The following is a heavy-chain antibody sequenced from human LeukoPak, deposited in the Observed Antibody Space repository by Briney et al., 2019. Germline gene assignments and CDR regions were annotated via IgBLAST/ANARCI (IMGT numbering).Heavy chain of an antibody. Sequence: GGSLRLSCAASGFTFSNYAMSWVRQAPGKGLEWVAAISGSGGSTYYADSVKGRFTISRDNSKNTLYLQMNSLRAEDTAVYYCAKEGGGVAAAAYYFDYWGQGTLVTVSS. J-gene: IGHJ4*02. CDR2: ISGSGGST. D-gene: IGHD6-13*01. CDR1: GFTFSNYA. CDR3: AKEGGGVAAAAYYFDY. V-gene: IGHV3-23*01.